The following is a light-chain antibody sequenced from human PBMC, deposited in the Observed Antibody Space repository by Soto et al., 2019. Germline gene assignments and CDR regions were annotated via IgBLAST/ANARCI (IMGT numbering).Light chain of an antibody. CDR3: QHYNNLPPFI. V-gene: IGKV1-33*01. Sequence: DIQMTQSPSSLSATVGARVSITCQASEDIRTSLSWFQHKPGRAPKLLIYGASYLETGVPSRFRGSGSGTDFTLTISSLQPEDIATYYCQHYNNLPPFIFGPGTIVDIK. J-gene: IGKJ3*01. CDR2: GAS. CDR1: EDIRTS.